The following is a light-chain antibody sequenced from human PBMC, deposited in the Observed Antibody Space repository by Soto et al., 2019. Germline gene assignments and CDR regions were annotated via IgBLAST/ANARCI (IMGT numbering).Light chain of an antibody. CDR2: GVS. V-gene: IGLV2-14*01. Sequence: QYALTQPASVSGSPGQSITISCTGTRSDVGGYNYVSWYQQYPGKAPKLMIYGVSNRPSGVSNRFSGSKSGNTASLTISGRQAEDEGDYYWGSYAGGSSLVLFGGVTKVTVL. J-gene: IGLJ2*01. CDR1: RSDVGGYNY. CDR3: GSYAGGSSLVL.